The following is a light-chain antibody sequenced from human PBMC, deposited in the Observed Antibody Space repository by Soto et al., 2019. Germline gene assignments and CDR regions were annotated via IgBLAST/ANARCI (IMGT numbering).Light chain of an antibody. CDR2: DAS. CDR1: QSVSSSY. V-gene: IGKV3-20*01. CDR3: QQYGSSPRT. J-gene: IGKJ1*01. Sequence: DIVFTQSTGTLSLSPGVRATLSCRASQSVSSSYLAWYQHKPGQAPRLLIYDASSRATGIPDRFSGSGSGTDFTLTISRLEPEDYATYYCQQYGSSPRTFGQGTKVDIK.